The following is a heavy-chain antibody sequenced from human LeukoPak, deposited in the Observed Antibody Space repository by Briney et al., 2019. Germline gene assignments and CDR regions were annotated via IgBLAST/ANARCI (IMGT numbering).Heavy chain of an antibody. CDR1: GGTFSSYA. CDR2: IIPIFGTA. CDR3: AREGEYQLQISFDY. D-gene: IGHD2-2*01. V-gene: IGHV1-69*05. Sequence: SVKVSCKASGGTFSSYAISWVRQAPGQGLEWMGGIIPIFGTANYAQKFQGRVTITTDESTSTAYMELSSLRSEDTAVYYCAREGEYQLQISFDYWGQGTLVTVSS. J-gene: IGHJ4*02.